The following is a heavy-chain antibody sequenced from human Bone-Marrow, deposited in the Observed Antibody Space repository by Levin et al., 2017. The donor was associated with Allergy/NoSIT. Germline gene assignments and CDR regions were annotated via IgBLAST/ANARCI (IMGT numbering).Heavy chain of an antibody. CDR2: IYYSGST. D-gene: IGHD3-9*01. CDR1: GGSISSSSYY. J-gene: IGHJ5*02. CDR3: ARAEDILVKNWFDP. Sequence: SETLSLTCTVSGGSISSSSYYWGWIRQPPGKGLEWIGSIYYSGSTYYNPSLKSRVTISVDTSKNQFSLKLSSVTAADTAVYYCARAEDILVKNWFDPWGQGTLVTVSS. V-gene: IGHV4-39*07.